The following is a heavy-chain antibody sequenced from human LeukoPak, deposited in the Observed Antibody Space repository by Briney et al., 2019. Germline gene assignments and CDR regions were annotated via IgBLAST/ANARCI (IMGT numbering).Heavy chain of an antibody. Sequence: ASVKVSCKASGGTFNSYAISWVRQAPGKGLEWMGGFDPEDGETIYAQKFQGRVTMTEDTSTDTAYMELSSLRSEDTAVYYCATVRIINYYGSDNDNWFDPWGQGTLVTVSS. D-gene: IGHD3-10*01. CDR3: ATVRIINYYGSDNDNWFDP. CDR1: GGTFNSYA. V-gene: IGHV1-24*01. J-gene: IGHJ5*02. CDR2: FDPEDGET.